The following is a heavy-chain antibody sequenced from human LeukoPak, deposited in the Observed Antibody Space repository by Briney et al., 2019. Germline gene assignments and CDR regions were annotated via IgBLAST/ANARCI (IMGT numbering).Heavy chain of an antibody. J-gene: IGHJ4*02. CDR3: ARATSSQSGRPGYFDY. D-gene: IGHD3-10*01. V-gene: IGHV4-39*01. Sequence: SETLPLTCSVSGASISRSSYYWGWLRQPPGKGLEWIGSISSSGSTYNNPSLRRRVTISVDTSKNQFSLNLGSLTAADTAVYYCARATSSQSGRPGYFDYWGQGTLVTVYS. CDR2: ISSSGST. CDR1: GASISRSSYY.